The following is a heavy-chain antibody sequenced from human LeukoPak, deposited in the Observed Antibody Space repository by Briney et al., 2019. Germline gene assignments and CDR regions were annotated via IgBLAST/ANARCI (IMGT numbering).Heavy chain of an antibody. V-gene: IGHV1-69*01. CDR2: IIPIFGTA. J-gene: IGHJ4*02. Sequence: GSSVTVSCKASVGTFSSYAISWVRKAPGQGLEWMGGIIPIFGTANYAQQFQDRVTITADDSTSTAYMELSSLRSEDTAVYYCARDGPAYCSGGSCYSGYWGQGTLVTVSS. D-gene: IGHD2-15*01. CDR1: VGTFSSYA. CDR3: ARDGPAYCSGGSCYSGY.